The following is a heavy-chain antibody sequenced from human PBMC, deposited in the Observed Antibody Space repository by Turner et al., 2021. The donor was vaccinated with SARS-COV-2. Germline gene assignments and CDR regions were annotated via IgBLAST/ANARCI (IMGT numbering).Heavy chain of an antibody. Sequence: EVQLVESGGGLVQPGRSLRLSCAASGFIFDGYDMHWVRQAPGKGREWVSGISGNSGSIGYADSVKGRFTISRDNAKNSLYLQMNSLRAEDTALYYCAKDRGQLWPPRAGMDVWGQGTTVTVSS. CDR1: GFIFDGYD. J-gene: IGHJ6*02. D-gene: IGHD5-18*01. CDR2: ISGNSGSI. CDR3: AKDRGQLWPPRAGMDV. V-gene: IGHV3-9*01.